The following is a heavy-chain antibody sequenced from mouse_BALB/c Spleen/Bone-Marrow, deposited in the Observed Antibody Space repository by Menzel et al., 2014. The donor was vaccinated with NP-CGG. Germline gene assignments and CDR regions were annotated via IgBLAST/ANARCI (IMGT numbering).Heavy chain of an antibody. Sequence: EVQLVESGPSLVKPSQTLSLTCSVTGDSITGGYWHWIRKLPGNKLECMGYISYRGTTYYNPSLKSRISTTRDTSKNQYYLELNSVAAEDTATYYCARTGFFDVWGAGTTVTVSS. CDR3: ARTGFFDV. CDR2: ISYRGTT. CDR1: GDSITGGY. V-gene: IGHV3-8*02. J-gene: IGHJ1*01.